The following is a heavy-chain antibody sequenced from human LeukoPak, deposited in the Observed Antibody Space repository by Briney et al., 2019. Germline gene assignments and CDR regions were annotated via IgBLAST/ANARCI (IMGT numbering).Heavy chain of an antibody. CDR2: ISSSGSTT. Sequence: PGGSLRLSCAASGFTFSSYEMNWVRQAPGKGLEWVSYISSSGSTTYYADSVKGRFTISRDNAKNSLYLQMNSLRAEDTAVYYCARVYYYDTSGPDYWGQGTLVTVSS. CDR1: GFTFSSYE. D-gene: IGHD3-22*01. J-gene: IGHJ4*02. V-gene: IGHV3-48*03. CDR3: ARVYYYDTSGPDY.